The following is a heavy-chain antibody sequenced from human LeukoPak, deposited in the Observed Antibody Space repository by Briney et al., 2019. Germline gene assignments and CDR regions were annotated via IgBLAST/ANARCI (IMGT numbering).Heavy chain of an antibody. CDR2: INPSGGST. D-gene: IGHD5-12*01. J-gene: IGHJ6*03. CDR3: ARVSGSDYYYYYMDV. CDR1: GGTFSSYA. Sequence: ASVKVSCKASGGTFSSYAISWVRQAPGQGLEWMGIINPSGGSTSYAQKFQGRVTMTRDMSTSTVYMELSSLRSEDTAVYYCARVSGSDYYYYYMDVWGKGTTVTVSS. V-gene: IGHV1-46*01.